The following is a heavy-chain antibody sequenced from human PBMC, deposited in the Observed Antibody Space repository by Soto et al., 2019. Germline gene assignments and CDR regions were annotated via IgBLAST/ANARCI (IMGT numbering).Heavy chain of an antibody. CDR2: IIPIFGTA. Sequence: SVKVSCKASGGTFSSYAISWVRQAPGQGLEWMGGIIPIFGTANYAQKFQGRVTITADESASTAYMELSSLRSEDTAVYYCARDPAPYGSGSYLPWGQGTLVTVSS. V-gene: IGHV1-69*13. CDR3: ARDPAPYGSGSYLP. CDR1: GGTFSSYA. J-gene: IGHJ5*02. D-gene: IGHD3-10*01.